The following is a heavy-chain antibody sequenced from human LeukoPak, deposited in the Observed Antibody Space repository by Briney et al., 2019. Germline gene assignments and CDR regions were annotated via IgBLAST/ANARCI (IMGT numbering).Heavy chain of an antibody. Sequence: SETLSLTCSVSGGSISSSSSYWGWIRQPPGKGLEWIGSIYYSGSSFDNPALKSRVTISVDTSKNQFSLKLSSVTAADTAVYYCARHGNSGGEAFDIWGQGTMVTVSS. V-gene: IGHV4-39*01. CDR1: GGSISSSSSY. CDR3: ARHGNSGGEAFDI. CDR2: IYYSGSS. J-gene: IGHJ3*02. D-gene: IGHD1-26*01.